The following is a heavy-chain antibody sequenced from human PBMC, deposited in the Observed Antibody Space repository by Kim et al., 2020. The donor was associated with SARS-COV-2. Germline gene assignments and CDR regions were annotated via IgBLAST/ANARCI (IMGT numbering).Heavy chain of an antibody. J-gene: IGHJ4*02. CDR3: ARDKDTVTTMTFDY. V-gene: IGHV1-2*02. D-gene: IGHD4-17*01. Sequence: YAQNFQGRVTVTRDTSISTAYMELNNLSSDDTAVYYCARDKDTVTTMTFDYWGQGILVTVSS.